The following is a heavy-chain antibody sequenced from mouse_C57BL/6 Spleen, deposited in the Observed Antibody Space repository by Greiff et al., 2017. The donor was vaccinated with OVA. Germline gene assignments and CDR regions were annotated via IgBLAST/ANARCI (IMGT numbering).Heavy chain of an antibody. CDR2: IDPSDSET. J-gene: IGHJ4*01. D-gene: IGHD2-1*01. Sequence: QVQLKQPGAELVRPGSSVKLSCKASGYTFTSYWMHWVKQRPIQGLEWIGNIDPSDSETHYNQKFKDKATLTVDKSSSTAYMQLSSLTSEDSAVYYCARRGNYPYYAMDYWGQGTSVTVSS. CDR1: GYTFTSYW. V-gene: IGHV1-52*01. CDR3: ARRGNYPYYAMDY.